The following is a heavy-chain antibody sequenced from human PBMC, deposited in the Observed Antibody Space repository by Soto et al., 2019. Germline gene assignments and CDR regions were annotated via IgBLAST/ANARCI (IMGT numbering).Heavy chain of an antibody. Sequence: SETLSLTCAVYGGSFSGYYWSWIRQPPGKGLEWIGEINHSGSTNYNPSLKSRVTISETSKNQFSLKLSSVTAADTAVYYCARAAVTNIAAAGKNFDYWGQGTLVTVSS. CDR1: GGSFSGYY. CDR3: ARAAVTNIAAAGKNFDY. V-gene: IGHV4-34*01. D-gene: IGHD6-13*01. CDR2: INHSGST. J-gene: IGHJ4*02.